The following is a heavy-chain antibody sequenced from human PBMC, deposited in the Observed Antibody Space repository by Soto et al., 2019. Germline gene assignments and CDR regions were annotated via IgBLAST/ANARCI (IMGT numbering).Heavy chain of an antibody. J-gene: IGHJ6*02. Sequence: QVQLVQSGAEVKKPGSSVQVSCKAYGGTFSNYPINWVRQAPGQGLEWMGRIIPIFSSTNYAQKFQGRVTITADQSTTTAYLELSSVGSEDTAVYYCAREKGDCTVRGVRRLAHFPMDVWGQGTTVTVSS. CDR3: AREKGDCTVRGVRRLAHFPMDV. CDR1: GGTFSNYP. V-gene: IGHV1-69*18. D-gene: IGHD3-10*01. CDR2: IIPIFSST.